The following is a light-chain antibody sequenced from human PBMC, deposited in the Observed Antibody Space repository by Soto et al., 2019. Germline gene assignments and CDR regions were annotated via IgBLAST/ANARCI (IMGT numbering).Light chain of an antibody. CDR1: QSVSSSY. J-gene: IGKJ5*01. CDR3: QQRHMWPIT. CDR2: GAS. V-gene: IGKV3D-20*02. Sequence: EIVLTQSPGTLSLSPVERATLSGRASQSVSSSYLAWYQQKPDQAPRLLIYGASSRATGIPDRFSGSGSGTDFTLTISSLEPEDSAVYYCQQRHMWPITFGQGTRLEI.